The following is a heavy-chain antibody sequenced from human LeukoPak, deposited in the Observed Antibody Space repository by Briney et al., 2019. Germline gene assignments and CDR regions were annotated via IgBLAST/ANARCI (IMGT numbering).Heavy chain of an antibody. J-gene: IGHJ4*02. Sequence: PSETLSLTCTVSGGSISSDYWSWIRQSPEKGLEWIGYIYYSGKTNYNPSLKSRVTISVDTSKSQFSLKLSSVTAADTAVYYCARGAGWYPHWGQGVSVTVSS. CDR2: IYYSGKT. D-gene: IGHD6-19*01. V-gene: IGHV4-59*08. CDR3: ARGAGWYPH. CDR1: GGSISSDY.